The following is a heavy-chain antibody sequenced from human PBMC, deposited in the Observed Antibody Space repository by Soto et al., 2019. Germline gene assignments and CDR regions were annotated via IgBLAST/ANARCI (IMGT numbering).Heavy chain of an antibody. D-gene: IGHD5-12*01. CDR1: GFTFSSYG. CDR2: ISYDGSNK. J-gene: IGHJ4*02. Sequence: QVQLVESGGGVVQPGRSLRLSCAASGFTFSSYGMHWVRQAPGKGLEWVAVISYDGSNKYYADSVKGRFTISRDNSKNTLYLQMNSLRAEDTAVYYCAKDGPMATSGDYFDYGGQGTLVTVSS. V-gene: IGHV3-30*18. CDR3: AKDGPMATSGDYFDY.